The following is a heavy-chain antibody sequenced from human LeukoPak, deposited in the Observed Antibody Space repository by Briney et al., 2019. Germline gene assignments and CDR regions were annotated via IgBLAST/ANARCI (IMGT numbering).Heavy chain of an antibody. CDR1: GFTFSSYA. Sequence: PGGSLRLSCAASGFTFSSYAMSWVRQAPGKGLEWVSAISGSGGSTYYADSVKGRFTISRDNSKNSLYLQMNSLRAEGTAVYYWEKASSQWLVIGYFDYWGQGTLVTVSS. CDR2: ISGSGGST. J-gene: IGHJ4*02. D-gene: IGHD6-19*01. V-gene: IGHV3-23*01. CDR3: EKASSQWLVIGYFDY.